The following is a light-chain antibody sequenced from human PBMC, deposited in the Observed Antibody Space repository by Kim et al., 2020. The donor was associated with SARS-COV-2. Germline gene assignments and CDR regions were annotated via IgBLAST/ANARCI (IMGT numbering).Light chain of an antibody. CDR1: QSISSY. J-gene: IGKJ4*01. Sequence: SVGDIVTITCRASQSISSYLNWYQQKPGKAPKLLIYIASSLERGVPSRFSGSGSGTEFTLTISSLQPEDFATYYCQQSYTTPQLTFGGGTKVDIK. CDR2: IAS. CDR3: QQSYTTPQLT. V-gene: IGKV1-39*01.